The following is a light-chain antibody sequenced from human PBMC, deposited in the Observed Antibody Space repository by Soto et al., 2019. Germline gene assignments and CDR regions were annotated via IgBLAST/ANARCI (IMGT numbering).Light chain of an antibody. CDR1: NSDVGAYNY. CDR2: DVS. V-gene: IGLV2-14*01. J-gene: IGLJ1*01. Sequence: QSVLNQPASVSGSPGQSIAISCTGSNSDVGAYNYVSWYQQHPGKAPKLMIYDVSNRPSGISNRFSGSKSGNTASLTISVLQSGDEADYYCSTYTSSSTPLYVFGTGTKVTVL. CDR3: STYTSSSTPLYV.